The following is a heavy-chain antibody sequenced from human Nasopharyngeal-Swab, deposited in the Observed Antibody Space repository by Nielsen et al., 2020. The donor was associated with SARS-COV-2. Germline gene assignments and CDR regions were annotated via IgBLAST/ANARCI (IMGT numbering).Heavy chain of an antibody. CDR1: GGSFSAYY. V-gene: IGHV4-34*01. CDR2: INHSGST. CDR3: ARLQITMIVVVITRGWFDP. Sequence: SETLSLTCAVYGGSFSAYYWSWIRQPPGKGLGWIGEINHSGSTNYNPSLKSRVTISVETSKNQFSLKLSSATAADTAVYYCARLQITMIVVVITRGWFDPWGQGTLVTVSS. D-gene: IGHD3-22*01. J-gene: IGHJ5*02.